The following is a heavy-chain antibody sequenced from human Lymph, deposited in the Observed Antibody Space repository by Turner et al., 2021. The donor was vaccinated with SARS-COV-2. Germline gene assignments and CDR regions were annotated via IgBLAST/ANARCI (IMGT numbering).Heavy chain of an antibody. CDR2: IIPICGTA. V-gene: IGHV1-69*01. CDR3: ARGAAYCSGGSCDKKGFDY. CDR1: GGTLGNPA. D-gene: IGHD2-15*01. J-gene: IGHJ4*02. Sequence: QVKLVQSGAEVKKPGSSLTVSCRASGGTLGNPAISWVSQAPGQGLEWLGGIIPICGTANYAQGFHGRVTITADEATSTAYMELRSLRSKDTAVDDCARGAAYCSGGSCDKKGFDYWGQGTPVTVSS.